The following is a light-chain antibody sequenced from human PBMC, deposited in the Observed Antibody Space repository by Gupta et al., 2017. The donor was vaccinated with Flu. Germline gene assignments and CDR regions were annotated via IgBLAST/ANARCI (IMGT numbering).Light chain of an antibody. CDR2: SHN. J-gene: IGLJ3*02. CDR1: SSNIKNNT. V-gene: IGLV1-44*01. CDR3: APWDDSLNGWV. Sequence: QSVLPQPPSASGTPGQRVTISCSGSSSNIKNNTVNWYQQLPGTAPKLLIYSHNQRPSGVPDQFSGSKSGTSASLAISGLQSEDEADYYCAPWDDSLNGWVFGGGTKLTVL.